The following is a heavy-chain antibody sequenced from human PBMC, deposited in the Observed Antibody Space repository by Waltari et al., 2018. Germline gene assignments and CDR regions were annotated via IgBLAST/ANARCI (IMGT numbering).Heavy chain of an antibody. J-gene: IGHJ5*02. CDR3: ARSIAAAGTGYWFDP. CDR1: GCSISSHY. CDR2: IYYSGSN. Sequence: QVQLQESGPGLVKPSETLSLTCTVSGCSISSHYWNWIRKPPGKGLDWIGYIYYSGSNNYNPSLTSRVTRSVDTPKNQFPLKLGSVTAADTAVYYCARSIAAAGTGYWFDPWGQGTLVTVSS. V-gene: IGHV4-59*11. D-gene: IGHD6-13*01.